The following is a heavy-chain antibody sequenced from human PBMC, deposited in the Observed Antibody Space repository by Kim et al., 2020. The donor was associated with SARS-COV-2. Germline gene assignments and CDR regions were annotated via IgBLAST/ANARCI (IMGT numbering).Heavy chain of an antibody. V-gene: IGHV3-30*01. Sequence: FVDSVKGRFTISRDNSKNTLYLQMNSLRAEATARYFCARDSTAAGSLHFDYWGQGTLVTASS. D-gene: IGHD6-13*01. CDR3: ARDSTAAGSLHFDY. J-gene: IGHJ4*02.